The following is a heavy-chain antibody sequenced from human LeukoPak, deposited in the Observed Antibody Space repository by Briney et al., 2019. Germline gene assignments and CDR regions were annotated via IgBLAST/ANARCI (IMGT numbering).Heavy chain of an antibody. CDR3: ARAGLELRRGDTAMIVFDY. CDR1: GFTFTNYW. V-gene: IGHV3-7*01. D-gene: IGHD5-18*01. J-gene: IGHJ4*02. CDR2: INEDGSEK. Sequence: PGGSLKLSCAASGFTFTNYWMSWVRQAPGKGLEWVANINEDGSEKHYVDSVKGRFTISRDNAKNSLSLQMNSLRDEDTAVYYCARAGLELRRGDTAMIVFDYWGQGTLVTVSS.